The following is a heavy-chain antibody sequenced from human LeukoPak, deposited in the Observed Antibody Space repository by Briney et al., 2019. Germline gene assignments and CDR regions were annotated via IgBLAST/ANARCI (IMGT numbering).Heavy chain of an antibody. J-gene: IGHJ4*02. CDR1: GGSFSGYY. V-gene: IGHV4-34*01. D-gene: IGHD3-22*01. CDR3: ARAYDSGGYCFDA. Sequence: NPSETLSLTCAVYGGSFSGYYWSWIRQPPGKGLEWIGEINLSGSTKYNPALKSRVTISVDTSKNQFSLKLSSVTAADTAVYYCARAYDSGGYCFDAWGQGTLVTVSS. CDR2: INLSGST.